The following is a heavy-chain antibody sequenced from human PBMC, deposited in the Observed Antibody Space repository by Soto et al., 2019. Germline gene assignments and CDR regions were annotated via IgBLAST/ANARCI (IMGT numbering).Heavy chain of an antibody. CDR1: GFTFSSYA. Sequence: GGSLRLSCAASGFTFSSYAMHWVRQAPGKGLEWVAVISYDGSNKYYADSVKGRFTISRDNSKNTLYLQMNSLRAEDTAVYYCAREKGGYCSGGSCTDAFDIWGQGTMVTVSS. V-gene: IGHV3-30-3*01. D-gene: IGHD2-15*01. J-gene: IGHJ3*02. CDR2: ISYDGSNK. CDR3: AREKGGYCSGGSCTDAFDI.